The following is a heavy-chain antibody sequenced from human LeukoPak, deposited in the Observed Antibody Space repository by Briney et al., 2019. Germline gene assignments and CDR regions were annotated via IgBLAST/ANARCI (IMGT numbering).Heavy chain of an antibody. D-gene: IGHD6-19*01. CDR1: GFSFSNYW. CDR2: IKEDGSQI. CDR3: AGSSGWLFDY. J-gene: IGHJ4*02. V-gene: IGHV3-7*01. Sequence: QPGGSLRLSCVGIGFSFSNYWMNWVRQAPGKGLEWVANIKEDGSQIYYVDSVKGRFTISRDNAKNSVYLQMNSLRAEDTAVYYCAGSSGWLFDYWGQGTLVTVSS.